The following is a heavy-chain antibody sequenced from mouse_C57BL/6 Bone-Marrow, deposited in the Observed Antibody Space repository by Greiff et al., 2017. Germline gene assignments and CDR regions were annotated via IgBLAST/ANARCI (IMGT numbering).Heavy chain of an antibody. CDR3: AREKLGFLRFAY. J-gene: IGHJ3*01. V-gene: IGHV1-69*01. Sequence: QVQLQQPGAELVMPGASVKLSCKASGYTFTSYWMHWVKQRPGQGLEWIGEIDPSDSYTNYNQKFKGKSTLTVDKSSSTAYMPLSSLTSEDSAVYYCAREKLGFLRFAYWGQGTLVTVSA. CDR1: GYTFTSYW. CDR2: IDPSDSYT.